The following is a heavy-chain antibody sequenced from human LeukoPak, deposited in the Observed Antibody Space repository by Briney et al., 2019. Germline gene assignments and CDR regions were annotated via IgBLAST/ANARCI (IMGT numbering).Heavy chain of an antibody. D-gene: IGHD2-21*01. Sequence: ASVKVSCKASGGTFITYVISWVRQAPGQGLEWMGVIIPIFDTANYAQNFLGRVTVTADESTSTAYMELSSLRSEDTAVYYCARGNSRSLLPYYFDYWGQGTLVTVSS. CDR3: ARGNSRSLLPYYFDY. J-gene: IGHJ4*02. CDR2: IIPIFDTA. CDR1: GGTFITYV. V-gene: IGHV1-69*13.